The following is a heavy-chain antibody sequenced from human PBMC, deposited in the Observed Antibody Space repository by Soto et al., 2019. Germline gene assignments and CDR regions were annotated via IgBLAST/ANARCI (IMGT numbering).Heavy chain of an antibody. CDR1: GGSTSSYY. V-gene: IGHV4-59*01. J-gene: IGHJ3*02. D-gene: IGHD3-16*01. Sequence: SETLSLTCTVSGGSTSSYYWGWIRQPPGKALEWIGFFFYGGTSNYNPSLRSRVTISGDTAENQLSLRLTSVTAADTAVYYCARAYDLYDAFDIWGQGTMVTVSS. CDR3: ARAYDLYDAFDI. CDR2: FFYGGTS.